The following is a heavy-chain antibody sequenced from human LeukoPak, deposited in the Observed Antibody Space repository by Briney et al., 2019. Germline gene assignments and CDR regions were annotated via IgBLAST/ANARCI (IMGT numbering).Heavy chain of an antibody. D-gene: IGHD3-10*01. V-gene: IGHV1-2*02. J-gene: IGHJ4*02. Sequence: GASVKVSCKASGCTFTAYYMHWVRQAPGQGLEWMGWINPSSGGTNYAQKLQGRVIMTRDTSISTAYMELSRLRSDDTAVYYCASPSNYGSGSQLNYWGQGTLVTVSS. CDR2: INPSSGGT. CDR3: ASPSNYGSGSQLNY. CDR1: GCTFTAYY.